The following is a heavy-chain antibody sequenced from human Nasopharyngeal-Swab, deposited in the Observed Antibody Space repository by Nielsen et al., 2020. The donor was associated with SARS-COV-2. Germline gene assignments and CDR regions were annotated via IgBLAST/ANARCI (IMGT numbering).Heavy chain of an antibody. V-gene: IGHV1-3*01. Sequence: ASVKVSCKASGHTFTSYAMHWVRQAPGQRLEWMGWINAGNGNTKYSQKFQGRVTITRDTSASTAYMELSSLRSEDTAVYYCARVDSSGWLFDYWGQGTLVTVSS. CDR2: INAGNGNT. D-gene: IGHD6-19*01. CDR3: ARVDSSGWLFDY. CDR1: GHTFTSYA. J-gene: IGHJ4*02.